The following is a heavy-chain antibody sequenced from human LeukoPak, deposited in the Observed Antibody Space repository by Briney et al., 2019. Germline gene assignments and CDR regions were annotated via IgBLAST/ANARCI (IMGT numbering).Heavy chain of an antibody. CDR3: ARDRYTYYYGSGSYHYYYGMDV. CDR2: ISYDGSNK. Sequence: GRSLRLSCAASGFTFSSYAMLWVRQSPGKGLEWVAFISYDGSNKYCADSVKSRLTISRDNSNNTLYLQLNRMRAEDTAVYYCARDRYTYYYGSGSYHYYYGMDVWGQGTTVTVSS. V-gene: IGHV3-30*04. CDR1: GFTFSSYA. D-gene: IGHD3-10*01. J-gene: IGHJ6*02.